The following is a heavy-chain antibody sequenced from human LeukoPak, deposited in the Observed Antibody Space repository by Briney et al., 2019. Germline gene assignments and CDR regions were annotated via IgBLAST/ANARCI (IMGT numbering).Heavy chain of an antibody. D-gene: IGHD3-22*01. CDR1: GGSISSYY. J-gene: IGHJ4*02. CDR3: AQDIPIGQVPGLGPGY. Sequence: SETLSLTCTVSGGSISSYYWSWIRQPPGKGLEWIGYIYYSGSTNYNPSLKSRVTISVDTSKNQFSLKLSSVTAADTAVYFCAQDIPIGQVPGLGPGYWGQGTLVTVSS. CDR2: IYYSGST. V-gene: IGHV4-59*01.